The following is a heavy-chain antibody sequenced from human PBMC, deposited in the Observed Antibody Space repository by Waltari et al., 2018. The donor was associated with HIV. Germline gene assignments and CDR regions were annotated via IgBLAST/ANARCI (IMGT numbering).Heavy chain of an antibody. CDR2: IRHDDSNS. Sequence: QVRLVESGGGVVPPGGSPRLSCAASGFTFSGYGIHWVRQAPGKGLEWEAFIRHDDSNSFYIDSVKGGLTISRDDSKNTVDLQMNNLKAEDTAVYYCGKDSNYFYASTGDYCYFWVQGSLVTVSS. J-gene: IGHJ4*02. D-gene: IGHD2-21*01. V-gene: IGHV3-30*02. CDR3: GKDSNYFYASTGDYCYF. CDR1: GFTFSGYG.